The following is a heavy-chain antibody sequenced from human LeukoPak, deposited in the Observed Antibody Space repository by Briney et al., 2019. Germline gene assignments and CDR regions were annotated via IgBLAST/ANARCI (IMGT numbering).Heavy chain of an antibody. CDR1: GFTFSSYA. CDR2: ISGSGGST. J-gene: IGHJ4*02. CDR3: ARNPYSSSSKDY. Sequence: GGSLRLSCAASGFTFSSYAMSWVRQAPGKGLEWVSAISGSGGSTYYADSVKGRFTISRDNSKNTLYLQMNSPRAEDTAVYYCARNPYSSSSKDYWGQGTLVTVSS. D-gene: IGHD6-6*01. V-gene: IGHV3-23*01.